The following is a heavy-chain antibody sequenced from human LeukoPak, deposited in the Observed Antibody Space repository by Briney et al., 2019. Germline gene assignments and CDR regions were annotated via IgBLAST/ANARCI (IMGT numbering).Heavy chain of an antibody. CDR2: INPNSGGT. D-gene: IGHD3-10*01. V-gene: IGHV1-2*02. CDR3: ARAPSVVGSDY. CDR1: GYTFTSYG. Sequence: ASVKVSCKASGYTFTSYGISWVRQAPGQGLKWMGWINPNSGGTNYAQKFQGRVTMTRDTSISTAYMELSRLRSDDTAVYYCARAPSVVGSDYWGQGTLVTVSS. J-gene: IGHJ4*02.